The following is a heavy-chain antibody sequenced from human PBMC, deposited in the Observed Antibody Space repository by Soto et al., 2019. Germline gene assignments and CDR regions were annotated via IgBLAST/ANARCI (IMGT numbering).Heavy chain of an antibody. Sequence: SGPPLVNPPQTLTLTCSLSGFPLSPSGMCVSWIPHPPGKALEWRALIDWDDDKYYSTSLKTRLTISKDTSKNQVVLTMTNMDPVDTATYYCAXIPQYYYDSSGGYYFDYWGQGTLVTVSS. CDR3: AXIPQYYYDSSGGYYFDY. CDR1: GFPLSPSGMC. CDR2: IDWDDDK. J-gene: IGHJ4*02. V-gene: IGHV2-70*01. D-gene: IGHD3-22*01.